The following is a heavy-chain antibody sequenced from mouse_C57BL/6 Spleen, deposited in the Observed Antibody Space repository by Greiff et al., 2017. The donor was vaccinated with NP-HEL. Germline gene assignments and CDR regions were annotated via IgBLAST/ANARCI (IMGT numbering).Heavy chain of an antibody. CDR1: GYTFTSYW. V-gene: IGHV1-69*01. CDR2: IDPSDSYT. Sequence: VQLQQSGAELVMPGASVKLSCKASGYTFTSYWMHWVKQRPGQGLEWIGEIDPSDSYTNYNQKFKGKSTLTVDKSSSTAYMQLSSLTSEDSAVYYVVFVTSTVVAAYWGQGTLVTVSA. J-gene: IGHJ3*01. D-gene: IGHD1-1*01. CDR3: VFVTSTVVAAY.